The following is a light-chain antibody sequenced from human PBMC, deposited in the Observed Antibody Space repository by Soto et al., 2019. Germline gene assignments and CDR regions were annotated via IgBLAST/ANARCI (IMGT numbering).Light chain of an antibody. V-gene: IGKV3-20*01. J-gene: IGKJ4*01. Sequence: EIVLTQSPGTLSLSPGERATLSCRASQSVSSSYLAWYQQKPGQAPRLLIYGASSRATGIPARFSGSGSRTDFTLTISRLEPEDFAVYYCQQYGSSPFTFGGGTKVEIK. CDR3: QQYGSSPFT. CDR2: GAS. CDR1: QSVSSSY.